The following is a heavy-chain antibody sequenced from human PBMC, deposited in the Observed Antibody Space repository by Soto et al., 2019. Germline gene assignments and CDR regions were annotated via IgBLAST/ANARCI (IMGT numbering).Heavy chain of an antibody. Sequence: GGSLRLSCAASGFTFDDYAMHWVRQAPGKGLEWVSGISWNSGSIGYADSVKGRFTISRDNAKNSLYLQMNSLRAEDTALYYCAGAQVAARYYYGMDVWGQGTTATVSS. D-gene: IGHD2-15*01. V-gene: IGHV3-9*01. CDR1: GFTFDDYA. J-gene: IGHJ6*02. CDR3: AGAQVAARYYYGMDV. CDR2: ISWNSGSI.